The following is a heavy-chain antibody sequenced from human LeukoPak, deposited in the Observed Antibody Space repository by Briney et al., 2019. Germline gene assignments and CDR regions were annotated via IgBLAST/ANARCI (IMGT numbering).Heavy chain of an antibody. Sequence: SETLSLTCTVSGGSMSNYYWSWIRQPPGKGLEWIGDIYYSGSTNYNPSLKSRVTISVDTSKNKFSLKLRSVTAADTAVYYCARVCGGDCYPLGFDPWGQGTLVTVSS. CDR2: IYYSGST. CDR3: ARVCGGDCYPLGFDP. V-gene: IGHV4-59*01. CDR1: GGSMSNYY. J-gene: IGHJ5*02. D-gene: IGHD2-21*02.